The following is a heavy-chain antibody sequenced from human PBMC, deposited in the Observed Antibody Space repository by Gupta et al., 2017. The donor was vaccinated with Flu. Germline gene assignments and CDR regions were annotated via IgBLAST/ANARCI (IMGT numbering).Heavy chain of an antibody. Sequence: QVQLQQWGAGLLKPSETLSLTCAVYGGSFSGYYWSWIRQPPGKGLEWIGEINHSGSTNYNPSLKSRVTISVDTSKNQFSLKLSSVTAADTAVYYCARGQDYSGSAFDIWGQGTMVTVSS. D-gene: IGHD1-26*01. CDR1: GGSFSGYY. V-gene: IGHV4-34*01. CDR3: ARGQDYSGSAFDI. J-gene: IGHJ3*02. CDR2: INHSGST.